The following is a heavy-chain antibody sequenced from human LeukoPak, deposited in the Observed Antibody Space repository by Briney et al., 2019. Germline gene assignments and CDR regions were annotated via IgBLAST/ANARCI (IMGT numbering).Heavy chain of an antibody. Sequence: GGSLRLSCVGSGFTFSNFWMSWVRQAPGKGLEWVANIKQDGSEKYYVGSVKGRFTISRDNAKNSLYLQMDSLRAEDTAVYYCARDGPYSSSSTHPPWGQGTLVAVSS. CDR3: ARDGPYSSSSTHPP. D-gene: IGHD6-13*01. CDR2: IKQDGSEK. J-gene: IGHJ5*02. CDR1: GFTFSNFW. V-gene: IGHV3-7*03.